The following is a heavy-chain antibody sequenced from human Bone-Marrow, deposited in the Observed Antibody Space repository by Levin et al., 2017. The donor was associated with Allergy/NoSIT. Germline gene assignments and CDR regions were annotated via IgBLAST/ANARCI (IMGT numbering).Heavy chain of an antibody. J-gene: IGHJ5*02. CDR3: ARDQFRRATIGARWFDP. CDR2: IKEDGSEK. CDR1: GFTFSNSW. D-gene: IGHD5-24*01. V-gene: IGHV3-7*01. Sequence: GESLKISCAASGFTFSNSWMSWVRQAPGKGLEWVANIKEDGSEKYYVDSVKGRFTISRDNAKNSLYVQMNSLRAEATAVYSCARDQFRRATIGARWFDPWGQGTLVTVSS.